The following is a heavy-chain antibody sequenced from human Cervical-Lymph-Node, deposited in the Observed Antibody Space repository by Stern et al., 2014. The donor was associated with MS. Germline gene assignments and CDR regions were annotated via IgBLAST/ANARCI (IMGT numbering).Heavy chain of an antibody. CDR1: GGSISSYY. D-gene: IGHD1-26*01. Sequence: QLQLQESGPGLVKPSETLSLTCTVSGGSISSYYWSWIRQPPGKGLEWIGYIYYSGSTNYNPSLKSRVTISVDTSKNQFSLKLSSVTAADTAVYYCARYADSRSYSRYFQHWGQGTLVTVSS. J-gene: IGHJ1*01. CDR3: ARYADSRSYSRYFQH. CDR2: IYYSGST. V-gene: IGHV4-59*01.